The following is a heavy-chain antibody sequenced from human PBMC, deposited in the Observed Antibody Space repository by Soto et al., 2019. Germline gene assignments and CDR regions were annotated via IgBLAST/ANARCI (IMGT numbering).Heavy chain of an antibody. V-gene: IGHV1-3*01. Sequence: GASVKVSCKASGYTFTSYAMHWVRQAPGQRLEWMGWINAGNGNTNYAQELQGRVTMTRDTSTSTAYMELRSLRSDDTAVYYCARDPPRRYNSGQGLDYWGQGTLVPVSS. J-gene: IGHJ4*02. CDR1: GYTFTSYA. CDR2: INAGNGNT. CDR3: ARDPPRRYNSGQGLDY. D-gene: IGHD5-18*01.